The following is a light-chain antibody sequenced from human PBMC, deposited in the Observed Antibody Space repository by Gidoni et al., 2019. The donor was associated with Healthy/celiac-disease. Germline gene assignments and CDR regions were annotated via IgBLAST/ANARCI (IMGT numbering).Light chain of an antibody. CDR1: QGMSSY. CDR3: QRTDNALPST. V-gene: IGKV1-27*01. CDR2: SAS. Sequence: DIQLPQSPSSLSASVGDRVTITCRVSQGMSSYLNWYRQKPGKVPKLLIYSASNLQSGVPSRFSGRGSGTDFTLTISSLQPEDVATYYGQRTDNALPSTFXXXTKLEIK. J-gene: IGKJ2*01.